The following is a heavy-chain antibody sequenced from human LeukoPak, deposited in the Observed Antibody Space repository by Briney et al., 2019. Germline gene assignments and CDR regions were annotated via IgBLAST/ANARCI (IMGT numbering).Heavy chain of an antibody. Sequence: GGSLRLSCAASGFTFNTYTMNWVRQAPGKGLEWVSYISGSSGIIDYADSVRGRFTISRDNSKNTLYLQMNSLRAEDTAVYYCARGWMGRDTAIYYYYGMDVWGQGTTVTVSS. V-gene: IGHV3-48*01. CDR2: ISGSSGII. CDR3: ARGWMGRDTAIYYYYGMDV. D-gene: IGHD5-18*01. CDR1: GFTFNTYT. J-gene: IGHJ6*02.